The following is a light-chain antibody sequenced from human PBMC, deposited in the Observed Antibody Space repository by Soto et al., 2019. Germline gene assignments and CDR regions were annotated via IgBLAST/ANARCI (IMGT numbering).Light chain of an antibody. CDR1: SSNIGAGYD. CDR3: QSSDSSRVVL. V-gene: IGLV1-40*01. J-gene: IGLJ2*01. CDR2: DNT. Sequence: QSVLTQPPSASGTPGQRVTISCSGSSSNIGAGYDVHWYQHLPGTAPKLLIHDNTHRPSEVPERFSGSKSGTSASLAITGLQADDEADYYCQSSDSSRVVLFGGGTKLTVL.